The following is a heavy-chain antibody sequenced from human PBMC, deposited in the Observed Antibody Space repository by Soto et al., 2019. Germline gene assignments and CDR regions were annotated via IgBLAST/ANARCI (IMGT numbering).Heavy chain of an antibody. J-gene: IGHJ4*02. CDR3: ARGDSRSVSTSYYFDY. Sequence: SLTCTVSGGSISSGDYYWSWIRQPPGKGLEWIGYIYYSGSTYYNPSLKSRVTISVDTSKNQFSLKLSSVTAADTAVYYCARGDSRSVSTSYYFDYWGQGTLVTVSS. CDR1: GGSISSGDYY. CDR2: IYYSGST. D-gene: IGHD6-13*01. V-gene: IGHV4-30-4*01.